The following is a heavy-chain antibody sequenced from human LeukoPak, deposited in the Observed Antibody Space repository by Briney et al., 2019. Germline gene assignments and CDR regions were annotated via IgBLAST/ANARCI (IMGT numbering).Heavy chain of an antibody. Sequence: GGSLRLSCAASGFNFSSYAMSWVRQAPGKGLEWVSSSSGSGGSTYYADSVKGRVTISRDNSKNTLYLQMNSLRAEDTAVYYCAKDLEYSSSSGGNWFDPWGQGTLVTVSS. D-gene: IGHD6-6*01. CDR3: AKDLEYSSSSGGNWFDP. CDR1: GFNFSSYA. V-gene: IGHV3-23*01. J-gene: IGHJ5*02. CDR2: SSGSGGST.